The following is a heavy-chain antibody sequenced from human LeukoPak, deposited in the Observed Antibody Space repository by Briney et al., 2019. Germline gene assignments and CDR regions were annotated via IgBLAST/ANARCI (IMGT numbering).Heavy chain of an antibody. CDR1: GFTFNTYA. J-gene: IGHJ3*02. CDR3: AKNHDSNGYHTDDAFDI. V-gene: IGHV3-23*01. CDR2: ISVSGSST. D-gene: IGHD3-22*01. Sequence: GGSLRLSCAASGFTFNTYAMNWVRQAPGKGLEWVSVISVSGSSTYYADSVKGRFTISRDSSKSTLYLQMNSLRAEDTAIYYCAKNHDSNGYHTDDAFDIWGQGTMVTVSS.